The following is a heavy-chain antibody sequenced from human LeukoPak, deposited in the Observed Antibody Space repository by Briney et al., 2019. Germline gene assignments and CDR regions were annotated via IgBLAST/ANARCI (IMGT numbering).Heavy chain of an antibody. V-gene: IGHV1-69*05. J-gene: IGHJ3*02. CDR3: ARENYVWGSYRILDAFDI. D-gene: IGHD3-16*02. CDR1: GGTFSSYA. CDR2: IIPIFGTA. Sequence: GSSVKVSCKASGGTFSSYAISWVRQAPGQGLEWMGRIIPIFGTANYAQEFQGRVTITTDESTSTAYMELSSLRSEDTAVYYCARENYVWGSYRILDAFDIWGQGTMVTVSS.